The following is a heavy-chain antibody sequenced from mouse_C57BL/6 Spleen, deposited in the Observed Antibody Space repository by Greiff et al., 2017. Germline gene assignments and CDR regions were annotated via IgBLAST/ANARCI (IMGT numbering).Heavy chain of an antibody. Sequence: VQLQQPGAELVKPGASVKLSCKASGYTFTSYWMHWVKQRPGQGLEWIGMIHPNSGSTNYNEKFKSKATLTVDKSSSTAYMQLSSLTSEDSAVYYCARNNYSNYGWYFDVWGTGTTVTVSS. CDR3: ARNNYSNYGWYFDV. CDR2: IHPNSGST. CDR1: GYTFTSYW. J-gene: IGHJ1*03. D-gene: IGHD2-5*01. V-gene: IGHV1-64*01.